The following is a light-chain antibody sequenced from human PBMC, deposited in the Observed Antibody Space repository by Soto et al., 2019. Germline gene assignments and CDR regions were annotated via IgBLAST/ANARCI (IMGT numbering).Light chain of an antibody. J-gene: IGKJ2*01. CDR2: GAS. V-gene: IGKV3-20*01. CDR1: QSVSSSY. CDR3: QQYGSSPYT. Sequence: EIVLTQSPGNLSLSPGERATLSCRASQSVSSSYLAWYQQKPGQAPRLLIYGASSSATGIPDRFSGSGSGTDFTLTISRLEPEDFAVYYCQQYGSSPYTFGQGTKLEIK.